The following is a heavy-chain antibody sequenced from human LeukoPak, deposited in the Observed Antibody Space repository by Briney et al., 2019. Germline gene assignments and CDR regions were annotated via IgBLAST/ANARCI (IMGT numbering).Heavy chain of an antibody. CDR2: IYSSGST. Sequence: SETLSLTCTVSGCSITGYHWSWIRQPPGKGLEWIGYIYSSGSTEYKPSLKSRATISTDTSKNQFSLKLTSVTAADTAIYYCARRNDFDIWGQGTMVTVSS. V-gene: IGHV4-4*08. CDR3: ARRNDFDI. J-gene: IGHJ3*02. CDR1: GCSITGYH.